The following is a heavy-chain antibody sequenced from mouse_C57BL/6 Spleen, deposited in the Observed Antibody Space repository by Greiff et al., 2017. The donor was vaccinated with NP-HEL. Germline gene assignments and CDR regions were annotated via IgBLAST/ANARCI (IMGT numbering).Heavy chain of an antibody. CDR3: GRSGYYDAMDY. D-gene: IGHD2-2*01. V-gene: IGHV1-80*01. CDR2: IYPGDGET. J-gene: IGHJ4*01. CDR1: GYAFSSYW. Sequence: QVQLQQSGAELVKPGASVKISCKASGYAFSSYWMNWVKQRPGEGLEWIGQIYPGDGETNYNGKFKGKATLTADKSSSTAYMQLSSLPSEASAVYFCGRSGYYDAMDYWGQGTSVTVSS.